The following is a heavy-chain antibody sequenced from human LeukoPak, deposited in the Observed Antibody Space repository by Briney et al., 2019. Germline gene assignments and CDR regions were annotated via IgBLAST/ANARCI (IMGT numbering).Heavy chain of an antibody. V-gene: IGHV3-30-3*01. J-gene: IGHJ4*02. Sequence: GRSLRLSCAASGFTFSSYAMHWVRQAPGKGLEWVAVISYDGSNKYYADSVKGRFTISRDNSKNTLYLQMNSLRAEDTAVYYCAKARAVGIAARHYDYWGQGTLVTVSS. CDR1: GFTFSSYA. D-gene: IGHD6-6*01. CDR3: AKARAVGIAARHYDY. CDR2: ISYDGSNK.